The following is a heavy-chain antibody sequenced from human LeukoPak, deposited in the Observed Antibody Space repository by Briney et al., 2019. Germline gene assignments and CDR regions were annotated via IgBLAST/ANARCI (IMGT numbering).Heavy chain of an antibody. CDR2: ISSSGSTI. CDR3: ARDGGYSSGWYLGGFDY. D-gene: IGHD6-19*01. Sequence: GGSLRLSCAASGFTFSSYEMNWVRQAPGKGLEWVSYISSSGSTIYYADSVKGRFTISRDNAKNSLYLQMNSLRAEDTAVYYCARDGGYSSGWYLGGFDYWGQGTLVTVSS. CDR1: GFTFSSYE. J-gene: IGHJ4*02. V-gene: IGHV3-48*03.